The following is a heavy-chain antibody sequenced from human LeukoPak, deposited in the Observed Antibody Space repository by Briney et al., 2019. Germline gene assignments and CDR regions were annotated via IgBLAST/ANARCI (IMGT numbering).Heavy chain of an antibody. CDR1: GGSFSGYY. CDR3: ARDSVGATDY. V-gene: IGHV4-34*01. CDR2: INHSGSN. Sequence: SETLSLTCAVYGGSFSGYYWSWIRQPPGKGLEWIGEINHSGSNNYNPSLKSRVTISVDTSKNQFSLKLSSVTAADTAVYYCARDSVGATDYWGQGTLVTVSS. D-gene: IGHD1-26*01. J-gene: IGHJ4*02.